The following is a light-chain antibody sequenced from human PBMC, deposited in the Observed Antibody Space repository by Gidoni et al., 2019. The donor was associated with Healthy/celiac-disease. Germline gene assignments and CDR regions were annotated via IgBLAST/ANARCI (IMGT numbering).Light chain of an antibody. CDR1: QSVSGN. V-gene: IGKV3-15*01. J-gene: IGKJ1*01. CDR3: QHYSNWPPWT. CDR2: GAS. Sequence: DIVMTQSPATLSVSPGERATLSCRASQSVSGNLAWYQKKFGQAPRLLIYGASTRATGIPARFSGSGSGTEFTLTINSLQSEDFAVYYCQHYSNWPPWTFGQGTKVEIK.